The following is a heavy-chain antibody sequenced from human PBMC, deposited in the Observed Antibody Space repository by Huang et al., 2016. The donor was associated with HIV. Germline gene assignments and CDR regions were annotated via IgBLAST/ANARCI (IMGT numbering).Heavy chain of an antibody. J-gene: IGHJ4*02. Sequence: QVQLVQSGAEVKKPGASVKVSCKASGYAFTSYYMHWVRQAPGQGLEWWGISNPSEGSTSYAQKFQGRVTTTMYTSTNTVFMELSSLRSEDTAVYYCARDRDFYDSSGYWGFNYFDYWGQGTLVTVSS. CDR2: SNPSEGST. V-gene: IGHV1-46*01. CDR1: GYAFTSYY. D-gene: IGHD3-22*01. CDR3: ARDRDFYDSSGYWGFNYFDY.